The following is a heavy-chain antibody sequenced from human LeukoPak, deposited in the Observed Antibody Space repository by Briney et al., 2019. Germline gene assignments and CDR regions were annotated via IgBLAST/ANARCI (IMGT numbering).Heavy chain of an antibody. CDR3: ATETAMFVGAQEAFDT. CDR2: IHGSGST. Sequence: SETLSLTCTVSGVSVNSGSTAWSWIRQPAGKGLEWIGHIHGSGSTNYNPSVKSRVSISLDTSKNQVSLKLTSVTAADTAVYYCATETAMFVGAQEAFDTRRQGRLVTVCS. J-gene: IGHJ3*02. D-gene: IGHD5-18*01. V-gene: IGHV4-61*09. CDR1: GVSVNSGSTA.